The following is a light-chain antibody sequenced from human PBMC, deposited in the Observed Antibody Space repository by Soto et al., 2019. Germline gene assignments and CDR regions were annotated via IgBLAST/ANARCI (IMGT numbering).Light chain of an antibody. J-gene: IGKJ1*01. CDR1: QSVSSN. CDR2: DAS. V-gene: IGKV3-15*01. CDR3: QQYDDWPET. Sequence: EKVMTQSPATLSVSPGERATLSCRASQSVSSNLAWYQQKPGQAPRLLIYDASTRATGIPARFSGSGSGTEFTLSISSLQSEDLAVYYYQQYDDWPETFGQGTKVDIK.